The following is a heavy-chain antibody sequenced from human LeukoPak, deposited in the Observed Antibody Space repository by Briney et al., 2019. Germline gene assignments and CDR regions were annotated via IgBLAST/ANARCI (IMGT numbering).Heavy chain of an antibody. D-gene: IGHD2-2*02. Sequence: GGSLRLSCAASGFTFSSYSMNWVRQAPGKGLEWVSSISSSSSYIYYADSVKGRFTISRDNAKNSLYLQMNSLRAEDTAVYYCVKDGIVVVPAAIMDFDYWGQGTLVTVSS. CDR1: GFTFSSYS. CDR3: VKDGIVVVPAAIMDFDY. V-gene: IGHV3-21*01. CDR2: ISSSSSYI. J-gene: IGHJ4*02.